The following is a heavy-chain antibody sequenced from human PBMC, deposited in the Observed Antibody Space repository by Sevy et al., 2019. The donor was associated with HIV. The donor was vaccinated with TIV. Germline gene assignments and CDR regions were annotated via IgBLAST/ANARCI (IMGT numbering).Heavy chain of an antibody. D-gene: IGHD6-19*01. CDR3: AKSRGSSGFLH. V-gene: IGHV1-18*01. Sequence: ASVKVSCKTSGYTLNSYSITWVRQAPGQGLEWMGWVSPHNADRNVAQRFQGRVTLTTDTSTVTAYMELRSLRSDDTALYYCAKSRGSSGFLHWGPGTMVTVSS. CDR2: VSPHNADR. CDR1: GYTLNSYS. J-gene: IGHJ4*02.